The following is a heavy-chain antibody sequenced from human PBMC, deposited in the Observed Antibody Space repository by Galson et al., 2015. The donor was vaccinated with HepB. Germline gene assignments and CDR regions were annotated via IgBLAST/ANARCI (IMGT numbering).Heavy chain of an antibody. D-gene: IGHD5/OR15-5a*01. J-gene: IGHJ5*02. Sequence: SLRLSCAVSGFTFSSHGMSWVRQAPGKGLEWVSGISGSGDKTYYADSVTGRFTVSRDNSKNTLYLQMNGLSAEDTALYYCAKGEAHDGSPGRGVSWFDPWGQGTLVTVSS. CDR3: AKGEAHDGSPGRGVSWFDP. V-gene: IGHV3-23*01. CDR1: GFTFSSHG. CDR2: ISGSGDKT.